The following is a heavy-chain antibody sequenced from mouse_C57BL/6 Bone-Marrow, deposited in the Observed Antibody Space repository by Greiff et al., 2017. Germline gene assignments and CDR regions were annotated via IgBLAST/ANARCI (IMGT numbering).Heavy chain of an antibody. V-gene: IGHV14-4*01. D-gene: IGHD2-3*01. Sequence: VQLQQSGAELVRPGASVKLSCTASGFNIKDDYMHWVKQRPEQGLEWIGWIDPENGVTGYAPKFQGKATITADPSSNTAYLQLSSLSSEDTAVYYCTHFIYDGYYWYFDYWGQGTTLTVSS. CDR2: IDPENGVT. CDR1: GFNIKDDY. J-gene: IGHJ2*01. CDR3: THFIYDGYYWYFDY.